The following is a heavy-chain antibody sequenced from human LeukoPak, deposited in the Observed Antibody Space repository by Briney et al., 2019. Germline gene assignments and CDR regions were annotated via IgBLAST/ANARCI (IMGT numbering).Heavy chain of an antibody. CDR3: ARGSGLITSRDHGAFDI. Sequence: GGSLRLSCAASGFTVSSNYMSWVRQAPGKGLEWVSVIYSGGSTYYADSVKGRFTISRDNSKNTLYLQMNSLRAEDTAVYYCARGSGLITSRDHGAFDIWGQGTMVTVSS. V-gene: IGHV3-66*01. CDR1: GFTVSSNY. J-gene: IGHJ3*02. CDR2: IYSGGST. D-gene: IGHD3-22*01.